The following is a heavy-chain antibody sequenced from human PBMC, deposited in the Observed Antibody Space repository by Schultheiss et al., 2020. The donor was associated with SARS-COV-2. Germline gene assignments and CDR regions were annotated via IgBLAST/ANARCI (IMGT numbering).Heavy chain of an antibody. CDR2: IYYSGST. D-gene: IGHD5-12*01. V-gene: IGHV4-31*03. CDR3: ARIVATIFPLDYYYYGMDV. Sequence: SQTLSLTCTVSGGSISSGGYYWSWIRQHPGKGLEWIGYIYYSGSTYYNPSLKSRVTISVDTSKNQFSLKLSSVTAADTAVYYCARIVATIFPLDYYYYGMDVWGQGTTVTVSS. CDR1: GGSISSGGYY. J-gene: IGHJ6*02.